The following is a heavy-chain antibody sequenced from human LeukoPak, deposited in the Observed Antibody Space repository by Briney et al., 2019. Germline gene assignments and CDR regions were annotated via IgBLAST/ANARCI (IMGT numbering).Heavy chain of an antibody. CDR1: GFTFSSYA. CDR3: ARDPPSTDYFDY. J-gene: IGHJ4*02. Sequence: GGSLRLSCAASGFTFSSYAMHWVRQAPGKGLEWVAVISCDGSNKYYADSVKGRFTISRDNSKNTLYLQMNSLRAEDTAVYYCARDPPSTDYFDYWGQGTLVTVSS. D-gene: IGHD4-17*01. CDR2: ISCDGSNK. V-gene: IGHV3-30-3*01.